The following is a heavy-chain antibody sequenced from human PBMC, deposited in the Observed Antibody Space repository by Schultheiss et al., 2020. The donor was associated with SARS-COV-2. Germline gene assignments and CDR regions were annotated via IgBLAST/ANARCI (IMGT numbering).Heavy chain of an antibody. V-gene: IGHV4-34*01. CDR1: GGSFSGYY. J-gene: IGHJ2*01. D-gene: IGHD2-2*01. CDR2: IYYSGST. CDR3: ARGRYCSSTSCYWGWYFDL. Sequence: SETLSLTCAVYGGSFSGYYWSWIRQHPGKGLEWIGYIYYSGSTNYNPSLKSRVTISVDTSKNQFSLKLSSVTATDTAVYYCARGRYCSSTSCYWGWYFDLWGRGTLVTVSS.